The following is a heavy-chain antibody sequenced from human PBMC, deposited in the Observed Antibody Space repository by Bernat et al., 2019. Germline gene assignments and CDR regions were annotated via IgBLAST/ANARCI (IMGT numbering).Heavy chain of an antibody. Sequence: QVQLLQSETEVKKPGASVKVSGKASGYSFTTYASHWVRQAPGQGLEWMGWIHRVNGNSEDSQKFQARLTIYRDTSASTAYMELSSLTSEDAAVYFCARDRPTGSRTYGMDVWGQGTTVRVSS. J-gene: IGHJ6*02. CDR2: IHRVNGNS. CDR1: GYSFTTYA. V-gene: IGHV1-3*04. CDR3: ARDRPTGSRTYGMDV.